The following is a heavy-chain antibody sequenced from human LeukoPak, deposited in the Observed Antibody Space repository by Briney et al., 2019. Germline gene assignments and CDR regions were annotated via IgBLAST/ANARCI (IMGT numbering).Heavy chain of an antibody. CDR3: AKPDGGSSWYNWFDP. V-gene: IGHV3-23*01. Sequence: PGGSLRLSCAASGFTFSSYAMSWVRQAPGKGLEWVSAISGSGGSTYYADSVKGRFTISRDNSKNTLYLQMNSLRAEDTAVYYCAKPDGGSSWYNWFDPWGQGTLVTVSS. CDR2: ISGSGGST. J-gene: IGHJ5*02. CDR1: GFTFSSYA. D-gene: IGHD6-13*01.